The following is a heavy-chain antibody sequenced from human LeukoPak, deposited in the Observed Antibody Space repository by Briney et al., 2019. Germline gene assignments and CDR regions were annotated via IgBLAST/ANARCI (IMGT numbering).Heavy chain of an antibody. CDR2: ISSSSSTI. D-gene: IGHD4-17*01. V-gene: IGHV3-48*01. Sequence: GGSLRLSCAASGFTFSSYSMNWVRQAPGKGLERVSYISSSSSTIYYADSVKGRFTTSRDNAKNSLYLQMNSLRAEDTAVYYCASYGDANDAFDIWGQGTMVTVSS. CDR3: ASYGDANDAFDI. J-gene: IGHJ3*02. CDR1: GFTFSSYS.